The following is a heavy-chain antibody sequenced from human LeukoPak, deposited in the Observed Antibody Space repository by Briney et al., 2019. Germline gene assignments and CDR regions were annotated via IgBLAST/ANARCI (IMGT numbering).Heavy chain of an antibody. Sequence: GGSLRLSCAASGFTVGSNYMSWVRQAPGKGLEWVSTIYRGGSTNYADSVKGRLTISRDNSKNTLYLQMNSLRAEDTAVYYCAKQHISSWYYFDYWGQGTLVTVSS. CDR3: AKQHISSWYYFDY. J-gene: IGHJ4*02. D-gene: IGHD6-13*01. CDR2: IYRGGST. CDR1: GFTVGSNY. V-gene: IGHV3-66*02.